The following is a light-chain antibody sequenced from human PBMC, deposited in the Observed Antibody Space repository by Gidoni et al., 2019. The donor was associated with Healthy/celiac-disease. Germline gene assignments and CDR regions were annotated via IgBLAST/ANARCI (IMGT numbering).Light chain of an antibody. CDR3: KQYNSYWT. Sequence: DIQMTQSPSTLSASVGDRVTITCRASQSISSWLAWYQQKPGKDPKLLIYKASSLESGVPSRFSGSGSGTEFTLTISSLQPDDFATYYCKQYNSYWTFXXXTKVEIK. CDR2: KAS. V-gene: IGKV1-5*03. J-gene: IGKJ1*01. CDR1: QSISSW.